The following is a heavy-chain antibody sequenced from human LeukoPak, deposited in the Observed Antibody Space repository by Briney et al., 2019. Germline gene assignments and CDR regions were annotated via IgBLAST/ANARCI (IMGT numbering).Heavy chain of an antibody. CDR3: ARGVRSSGWPRRNYYYYMDV. V-gene: IGHV4-34*01. Sequence: PSETLSLTCAVYGGSFSGYYWSWIRQPPGKGLEWIGEINHSGSTNYNPSLKSRVTISVDTSKNQFSLKLSSVTAADTVVYYCARGVRSSGWPRRNYYYYMDVWGKGTTVTISS. CDR1: GGSFSGYY. CDR2: INHSGST. J-gene: IGHJ6*03. D-gene: IGHD6-19*01.